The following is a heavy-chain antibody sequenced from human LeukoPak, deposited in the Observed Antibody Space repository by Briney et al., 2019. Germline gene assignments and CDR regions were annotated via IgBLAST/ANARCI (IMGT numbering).Heavy chain of an antibody. Sequence: GGSLRLSCSASGFTFSSYAMHWVRQAPGKGLEYVSAISSNGGSTYYADSVKGRFTISRDNSKNTPYLQMSSLRAEDTAVYYCVKDSPPVQQLGLFDYWGQGTLVTVSS. D-gene: IGHD6-13*01. CDR2: ISSNGGST. V-gene: IGHV3-64D*06. J-gene: IGHJ4*02. CDR3: VKDSPPVQQLGLFDY. CDR1: GFTFSSYA.